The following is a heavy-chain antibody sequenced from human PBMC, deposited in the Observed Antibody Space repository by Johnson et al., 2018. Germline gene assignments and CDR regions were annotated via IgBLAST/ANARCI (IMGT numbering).Heavy chain of an antibody. V-gene: IGHV3-33*01. CDR3: ARSSRMMSLTYYYMDV. CDR1: AFAFNTYG. CDR2: IWYDGSNI. J-gene: IGHJ6*03. D-gene: IGHD3-16*02. Sequence: QVQLVQSGGGVVQPGRSLRLSCAASAFAFNTYGMHWVRQAPGKGLEWVAVIWYDGSNIYYADSVKGRFTISRDNSKNTLYLQMNSLRAEDTAVYSCARSSRMMSLTYYYMDVWGKGTTVTVSS.